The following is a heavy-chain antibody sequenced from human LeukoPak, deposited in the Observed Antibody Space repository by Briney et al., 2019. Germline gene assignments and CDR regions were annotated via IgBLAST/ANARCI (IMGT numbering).Heavy chain of an antibody. CDR2: ISGSGIT. D-gene: IGHD2-2*01. V-gene: IGHV3-23*01. Sequence: GGSLRLSCAASGFTFSSYAMSWVRQAPGKGLERVSAISGSGITYYADSVKGRFTISRDNSKNTLYLQMNSLRAEDTAVYYCAKYPEVWSSTSYWGQGTLVTVSS. J-gene: IGHJ4*02. CDR3: AKYPEVWSSTSY. CDR1: GFTFSSYA.